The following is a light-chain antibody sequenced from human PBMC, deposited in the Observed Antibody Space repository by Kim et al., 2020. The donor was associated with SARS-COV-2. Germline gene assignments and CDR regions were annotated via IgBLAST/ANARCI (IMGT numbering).Light chain of an antibody. J-gene: IGKJ5*01. CDR1: QSILNY. Sequence: DIQMTQSPSSLPASAGDRVTITCRASQSILNYLNWYQQRPGEAPKLLIYGAFTLRSGVPSRFSGSGSGTDFTLTISKLQPEDFASYFCQQSNTTPSTFGPGTRLEIK. CDR3: QQSNTTPST. V-gene: IGKV1-39*01. CDR2: GAF.